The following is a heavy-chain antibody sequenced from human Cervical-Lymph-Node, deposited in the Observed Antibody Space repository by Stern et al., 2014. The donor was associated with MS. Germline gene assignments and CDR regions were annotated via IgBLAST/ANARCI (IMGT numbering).Heavy chain of an antibody. CDR3: ARGATQAFDP. Sequence: QVQLQESGPGLVKPSETLSLTCTVSGGSISSYYWSWIRQPPGKGLEWIGYIYYSGSTNYNPSLKSRVTISVDTSKNQFSLKLSSVTAADTAVYYCARGATQAFDPWGQGTLVTGSS. CDR2: IYYSGST. V-gene: IGHV4-59*01. CDR1: GGSISSYY. J-gene: IGHJ5*02.